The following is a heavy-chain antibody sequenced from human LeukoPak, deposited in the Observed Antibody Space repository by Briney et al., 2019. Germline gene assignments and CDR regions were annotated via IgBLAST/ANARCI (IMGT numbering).Heavy chain of an antibody. J-gene: IGHJ4*02. V-gene: IGHV4-30-2*01. D-gene: IGHD3-3*01. CDR3: AGVFWSGPRYFDC. Sequence: SETLSLTCTVSGGSISSGGYYWSWIRQPPGKGLEWIGYIYHSGSTYYNPSLKSRVTISVDRSKNQFSLKLSSVTAADTAVYYCAGVFWSGPRYFDCWGQGTLVTVSS. CDR2: IYHSGST. CDR1: GGSISSGGYY.